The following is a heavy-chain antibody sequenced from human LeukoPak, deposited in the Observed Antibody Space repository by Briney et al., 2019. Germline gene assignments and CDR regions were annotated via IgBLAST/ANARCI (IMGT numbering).Heavy chain of an antibody. J-gene: IGHJ4*02. CDR2: ISYDGSNK. D-gene: IGHD6-19*01. V-gene: IGHV3-30-3*01. Sequence: GGSLRLSCAASGFTFSSYAMHWVRQAPGKGLEWVAVISYDGSNKYYADSVKGRFTISRDNSKNTLYLQMNSLRAEDTAVYYCARDGVAVAGTNFDHWGQGTLVTVSS. CDR1: GFTFSSYA. CDR3: ARDGVAVAGTNFDH.